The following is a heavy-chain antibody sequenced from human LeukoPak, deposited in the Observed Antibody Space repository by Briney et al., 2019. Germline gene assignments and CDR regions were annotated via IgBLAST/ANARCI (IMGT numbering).Heavy chain of an antibody. J-gene: IGHJ4*02. D-gene: IGHD3-22*01. V-gene: IGHV3-64*01. CDR3: ARFLGGYYYDSSGYIDY. CDR1: GFTFSSYA. CDR2: ISSNGGST. Sequence: RGSLRLSCAASGFTFSSYAMHWVRQAPGKGLEYVSAISSNGGSTYYANSVKGRFTISRDNSKNTLYLQMGSLRAEDMAVYYCARFLGGYYYDSSGYIDYWGQGTLVTVSS.